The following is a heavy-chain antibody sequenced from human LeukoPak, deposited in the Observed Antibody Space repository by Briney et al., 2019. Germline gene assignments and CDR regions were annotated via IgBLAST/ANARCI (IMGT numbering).Heavy chain of an antibody. Sequence: SETLSLTCTVSGGSISSYYWSWIRQPPGKGLEWIGYIYYSGSTNYNPSLKSRVTVSVDTSKNQFSLKLSSVTAADTAVYYCARGQLLIDAFDIWGQGTMVTVSS. J-gene: IGHJ3*02. CDR1: GGSISSYY. D-gene: IGHD2-2*01. CDR2: IYYSGST. CDR3: ARGQLLIDAFDI. V-gene: IGHV4-59*01.